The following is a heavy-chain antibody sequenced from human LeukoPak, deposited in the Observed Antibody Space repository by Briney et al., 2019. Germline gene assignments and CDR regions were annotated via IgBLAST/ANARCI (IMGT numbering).Heavy chain of an antibody. CDR1: GFSVSSNY. Sequence: GGSLRLSCAASGFSVSSNYMSWVRQAPGKGLEWVSVIYSGGSTYYADSVKGRFTISRDNSKNTLYLQMNSLRAEDTAVYYCARDGPGYYYGPGDAFDIWGQGTMVTVSS. V-gene: IGHV3-53*01. CDR2: IYSGGST. CDR3: ARDGPGYYYGPGDAFDI. D-gene: IGHD3-10*01. J-gene: IGHJ3*02.